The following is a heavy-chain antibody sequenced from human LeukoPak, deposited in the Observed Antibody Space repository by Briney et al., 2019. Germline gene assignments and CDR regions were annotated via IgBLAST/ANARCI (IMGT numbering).Heavy chain of an antibody. Sequence: ASVKVSCKASGYTFTGYYMHWVRQATGQGLEWMGWINPNSGGTNFAQKFQGRVSMTRDTSISTAYMELSRLRSDDTAVYFCARFPRVAATQYFYYNYYMDVWGKGTTVTVSS. V-gene: IGHV1-2*02. J-gene: IGHJ6*03. CDR1: GYTFTGYY. CDR2: INPNSGGT. D-gene: IGHD2-15*01. CDR3: ARFPRVAATQYFYYNYYMDV.